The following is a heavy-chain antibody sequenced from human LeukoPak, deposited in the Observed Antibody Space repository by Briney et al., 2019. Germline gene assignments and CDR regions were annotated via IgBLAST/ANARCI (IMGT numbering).Heavy chain of an antibody. CDR3: ARMAMDPAMVTNFFDL. CDR1: GYTFTDYY. Sequence: ASVKISCQASGYTFTDYYMYWVRQAPGQGPECMGVIHPSGGSTTYAQKFQGRVTLTKDTATSTVYIELSSLRSDDTAVYYCARMAMDPAMVTNFFDLWGQGTLLTVSA. V-gene: IGHV1-46*01. J-gene: IGHJ4*02. CDR2: IHPSGGST. D-gene: IGHD5-18*01.